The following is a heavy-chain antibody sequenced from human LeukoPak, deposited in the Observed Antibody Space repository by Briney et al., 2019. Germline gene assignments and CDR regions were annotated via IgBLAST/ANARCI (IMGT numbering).Heavy chain of an antibody. CDR1: GGSISSYY. J-gene: IGHJ3*02. CDR3: ARIGTTGGVFDAFDI. Sequence: PSETLSLTCTVSGGSISSYYWSWIRQPPGKGLEWIGYIYYNGSTNYNPSLKSRVTISVDTSKNQFSLKLSSVTAADTAVYYCARIGTTGGVFDAFDIWGQGTMVTVSS. V-gene: IGHV4-59*08. CDR2: IYYNGST. D-gene: IGHD1-1*01.